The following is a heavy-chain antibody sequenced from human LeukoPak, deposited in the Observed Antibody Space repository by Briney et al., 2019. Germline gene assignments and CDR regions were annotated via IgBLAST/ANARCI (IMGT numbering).Heavy chain of an antibody. CDR1: GCTFTSYD. Sequence: ASVKVSCKASGCTFTSYDINWVRQATGQGLEWMGWMNPNSGNTGYAQKFQGRVTMTRNTSISTAYMELSSLRSEDTAVYYCARGGYCSGGSCYRRAFDIWGQGTMVTVSS. J-gene: IGHJ3*02. V-gene: IGHV1-8*01. D-gene: IGHD2-15*01. CDR3: ARGGYCSGGSCYRRAFDI. CDR2: MNPNSGNT.